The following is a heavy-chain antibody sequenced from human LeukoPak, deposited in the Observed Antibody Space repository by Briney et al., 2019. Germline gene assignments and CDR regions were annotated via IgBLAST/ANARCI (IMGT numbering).Heavy chain of an antibody. CDR2: ISSSSSYI. CDR3: ARAPGQSGYYYPYYFDY. J-gene: IGHJ4*02. V-gene: IGHV3-21*01. D-gene: IGHD3-22*01. CDR1: GFTFSSYS. Sequence: PGGSLRLSCAASGFTFSSYSMNWVRQAPGKGLEWVSSISSSSSYIYYADSVKGRFTISRDNAKNSLYLQMNSLRAEDTAVYYCARAPGQSGYYYPYYFDYWGQGTLVTVSS.